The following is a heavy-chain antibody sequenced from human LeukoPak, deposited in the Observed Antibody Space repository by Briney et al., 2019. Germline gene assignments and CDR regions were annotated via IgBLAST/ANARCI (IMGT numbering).Heavy chain of an antibody. Sequence: PGKSLSLSCAASGFSFSTYGIHWVRQAPGKGLEWVAVMWYDGSKDYYADSVKGRFTISRDTSKNTLYLQMNNLRAEDTAVYYCAKDRETYEYTFDYWGQGTLVTVSS. D-gene: IGHD6-6*01. J-gene: IGHJ4*02. CDR3: AKDRETYEYTFDY. V-gene: IGHV3-33*06. CDR2: MWYDGSKD. CDR1: GFSFSTYG.